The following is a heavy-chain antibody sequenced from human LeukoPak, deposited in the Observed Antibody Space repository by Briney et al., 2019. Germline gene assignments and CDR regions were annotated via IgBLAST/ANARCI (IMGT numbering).Heavy chain of an antibody. CDR3: ARGQMYSSSWPPFDY. Sequence: PGGSLRLSCAASGFTVSSNYMSWVRQAPGKGLEWVSVIYSGGSTYYADSVKGGFTISRDNSKNTLYLQMNSLRAEDTAVYYCARGQMYSSSWPPFDYWGQGTLVTVSS. V-gene: IGHV3-66*01. J-gene: IGHJ4*02. D-gene: IGHD6-13*01. CDR2: IYSGGST. CDR1: GFTVSSNY.